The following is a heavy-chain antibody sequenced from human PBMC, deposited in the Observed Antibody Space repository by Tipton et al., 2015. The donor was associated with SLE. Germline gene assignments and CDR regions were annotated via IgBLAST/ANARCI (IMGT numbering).Heavy chain of an antibody. CDR1: GGSFSGYY. CDR2: IYYSGST. V-gene: IGHV4-59*12. D-gene: IGHD3-10*01. Sequence: TLSLTCAVYGGSFSGYYWSWIRQPPGKGLEWIGYIYYSGSTNYNPSLKSRVTISVDTSKNQFSLKLSSVTAADTAVYYCARGSYGSGSYEDYWGQGTLVTVSS. J-gene: IGHJ4*02. CDR3: ARGSYGSGSYEDY.